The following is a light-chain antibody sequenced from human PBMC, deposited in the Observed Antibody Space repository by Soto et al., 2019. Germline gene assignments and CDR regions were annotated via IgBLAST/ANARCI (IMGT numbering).Light chain of an antibody. V-gene: IGLV2-14*03. CDR3: QTSHSGLIGLI. CDR1: SSDVGGYNF. J-gene: IGLJ1*01. Sequence: QSVLTQPASVSGSPGQSITISCTGTSSDVGGYNFVSWYQHHPDKAPKLLLSGTSHRPSGVPDRFSGSKSGTSASLAITGLQADDEADYYCQTSHSGLIGLIFGTGTKLTVL. CDR2: GTS.